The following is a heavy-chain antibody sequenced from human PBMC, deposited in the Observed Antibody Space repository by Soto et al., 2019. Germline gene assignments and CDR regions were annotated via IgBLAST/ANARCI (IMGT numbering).Heavy chain of an antibody. J-gene: IGHJ4*02. D-gene: IGHD6-13*01. Sequence: QVQLVQSGAEVKKPGASVKVSCKASGYTFTSYGISWVRQAPGQGLEWMGWISAYNGNTKYVQKFQGRVTMTTDTSXXXAXXXXXXXXSXXTXVYXXXXXXAAGLNDYWGQGTLVTVSS. CDR3: XXXXAAGLNDY. CDR1: GYTFTSYG. CDR2: ISAYNGNT. V-gene: IGHV1-18*01.